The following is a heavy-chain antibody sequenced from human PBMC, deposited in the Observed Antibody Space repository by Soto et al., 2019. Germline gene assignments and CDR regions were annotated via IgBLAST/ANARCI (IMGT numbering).Heavy chain of an antibody. V-gene: IGHV5-51*01. D-gene: IGHD6-19*01. CDR2: IYPGDSDT. CDR1: GYSFTSYW. J-gene: IGHJ6*02. Sequence: GESLKISCKGSGYSFTSYWIGWVRQMPGKGLEWMGIIYPGDSDTRYSPSFQGQVTISADKSISTAYLQWSSLKASDTAMYYCARTYSSGPPGNYYYYGRDVWGQGTTVPVS. CDR3: ARTYSSGPPGNYYYYGRDV.